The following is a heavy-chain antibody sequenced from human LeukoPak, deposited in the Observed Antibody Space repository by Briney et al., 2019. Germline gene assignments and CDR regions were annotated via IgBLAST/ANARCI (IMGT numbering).Heavy chain of an antibody. J-gene: IGHJ3*02. CDR3: ATVIAVATRDAFDI. Sequence: ASVKASCKVSGYTLTELSMHWVRQAPGKGLEWMGGFDPEDGETIYAQKFQGRVTMTEDTSTDTAYMELSSLRSEDTAVYYCATVIAVATRDAFDIWGQGTMVTVSS. CDR1: GYTLTELS. D-gene: IGHD6-19*01. V-gene: IGHV1-24*01. CDR2: FDPEDGET.